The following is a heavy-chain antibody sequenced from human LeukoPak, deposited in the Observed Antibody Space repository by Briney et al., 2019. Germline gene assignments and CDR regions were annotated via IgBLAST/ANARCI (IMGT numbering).Heavy chain of an antibody. CDR2: ISYDGSNQ. CDR3: ARDLHGRYSYGYRH. Sequence: PGWSLRLCCAPSGFTFRSYAMDWVRQAPAWGLEWVAVISYDGSNQHRADSVRGRFTISRDNSKNTLYLQMNSLRAEDTAVYYCARDLHGRYSYGYRHWGQGTLVTVSS. CDR1: GFTFRSYA. J-gene: IGHJ4*02. V-gene: IGHV3-30*04. D-gene: IGHD5-18*01.